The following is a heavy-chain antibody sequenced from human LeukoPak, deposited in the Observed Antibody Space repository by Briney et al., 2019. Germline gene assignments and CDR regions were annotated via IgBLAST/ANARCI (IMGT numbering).Heavy chain of an antibody. CDR2: ISAYNGNT. D-gene: IGHD3-10*02. Sequence: ASVKVSCKASGYTFTSYAMHWVRQAPGQRLEWMGWISAYNGNTNYAQKLQGRVTMTTDTSTSTAYMELRSLRSDDTAVYYCARDLGSGRLFRAFDIWGQGTMVTVSS. V-gene: IGHV1-18*01. J-gene: IGHJ3*02. CDR3: ARDLGSGRLFRAFDI. CDR1: GYTFTSYA.